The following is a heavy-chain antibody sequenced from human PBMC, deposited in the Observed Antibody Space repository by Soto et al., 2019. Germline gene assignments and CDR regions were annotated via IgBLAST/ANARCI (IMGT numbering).Heavy chain of an antibody. Sequence: QVQLVQSGAEVKKPGSSVKVSCKASGGTFSSYTISWVRQAPGQGLEWMGRIIPILGIANYAQKFQCRVTITADKSTSTAYMELSSLRSEDTAVYYCARDGTARGYDYWGQGTLVTVSS. CDR3: ARDGTARGYDY. D-gene: IGHD6-6*01. J-gene: IGHJ4*02. CDR1: GGTFSSYT. CDR2: IIPILGIA. V-gene: IGHV1-69*08.